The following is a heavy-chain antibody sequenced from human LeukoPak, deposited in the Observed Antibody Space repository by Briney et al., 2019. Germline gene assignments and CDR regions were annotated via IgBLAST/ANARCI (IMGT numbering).Heavy chain of an antibody. V-gene: IGHV4-59*01. CDR3: VRVTKGTVVY. CDR2: ISYSGTT. Sequence: SETLSLTCTVSGGSISPFYWGWIRQPPGKGLEWLGYISYSGTTNYTPSLKSRVTISVDTSKNQFSLKLTSVTAADTAVYHCVRVTKGTVVYWGQGTLVTVSS. D-gene: IGHD2-8*01. CDR1: GGSISPFY. J-gene: IGHJ4*02.